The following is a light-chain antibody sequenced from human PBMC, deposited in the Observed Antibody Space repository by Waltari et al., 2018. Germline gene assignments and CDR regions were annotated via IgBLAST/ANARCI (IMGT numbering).Light chain of an antibody. CDR3: AAWDDSLSAYV. CDR2: NNS. J-gene: IGLJ1*01. V-gene: IGLV1-44*01. CDR1: SSNIGINT. Sequence: QSVLTQPPSASGTPGQRVTISCSGSSSNIGINTVNCYQQLPGTAPKPFIFNNSRRPSGVPDRFSGSKSGTSASLAISGLQSEDEADYYCAAWDDSLSAYVFGTGTKVTVL.